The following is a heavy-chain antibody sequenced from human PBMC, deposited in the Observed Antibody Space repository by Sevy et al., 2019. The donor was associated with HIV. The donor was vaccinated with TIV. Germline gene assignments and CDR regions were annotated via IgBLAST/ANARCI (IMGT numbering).Heavy chain of an antibody. J-gene: IGHJ4*02. D-gene: IGHD6-13*01. V-gene: IGHV3-33*01. CDR1: GFTFSSYG. CDR2: IWYDGSNK. CDR3: ARGPTKYSSSTSGCYFDY. Sequence: GGSLRLSCAASGFTFSSYGMHWVRQAPGKGLEWVAVIWYDGSNKYYADSVKGRFTISRDNSKNTLYLQMNSLRAEDTAVYYCARGPTKYSSSTSGCYFDYWGQGTLVTVSS.